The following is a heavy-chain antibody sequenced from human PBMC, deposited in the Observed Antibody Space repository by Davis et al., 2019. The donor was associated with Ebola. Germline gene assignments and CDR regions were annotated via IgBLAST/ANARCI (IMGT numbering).Heavy chain of an antibody. J-gene: IGHJ5*02. CDR2: IYYSGIT. CDR1: TFSSYA. Sequence: TFSSYAMSWVRQPPRKGLEWIGSIYYSGITYYNPTLKSRVTISVDTSKNQFSLKLSSVTAADTAVYYCAGTFTIDWFDPWGQGTLVTVSS. CDR3: AGTFTIDWFDP. D-gene: IGHD2/OR15-2a*01. V-gene: IGHV4-39*01.